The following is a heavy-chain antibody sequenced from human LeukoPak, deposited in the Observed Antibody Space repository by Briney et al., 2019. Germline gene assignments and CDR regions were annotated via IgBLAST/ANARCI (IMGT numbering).Heavy chain of an antibody. D-gene: IGHD5-18*01. CDR1: GGSISSHY. V-gene: IGHV4-59*11. CDR2: LLDSVNT. Sequence: SETLSLACTVSGGSISSHYWSWIRQPPGKGLEWIAYLLDSVNTKDNPSLQSRLTLSADTSKNQFSLRLSSVTAADTAVYYCATIKRGSIYGYFDFWGQGIKVTVSS. J-gene: IGHJ4*02. CDR3: ATIKRGSIYGYFDF.